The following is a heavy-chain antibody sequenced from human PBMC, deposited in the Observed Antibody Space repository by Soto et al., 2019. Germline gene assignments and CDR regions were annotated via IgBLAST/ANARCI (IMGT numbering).Heavy chain of an antibody. J-gene: IGHJ2*01. Sequence: PSETLSLTCTVSGGSISSDYYHWTWIRQSPGKGLEWIGEIHHSGSTNYNPSLKSRVTISVDTSKNQFSLKLSSVTAADTAVYYCARGIGAARKRTRYFDLWGRGTLVTVSS. V-gene: IGHV4-39*07. D-gene: IGHD6-6*01. CDR2: IHHSGST. CDR3: ARGIGAARKRTRYFDL. CDR1: GGSISSDYYH.